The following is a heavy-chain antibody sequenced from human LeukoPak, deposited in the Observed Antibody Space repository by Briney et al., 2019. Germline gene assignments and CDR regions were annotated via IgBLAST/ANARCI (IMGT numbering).Heavy chain of an antibody. Sequence: SVKVSCKASGGTFSSYAISWVRQAPGQGLEWMGGIIPIFGTANYVQKFQGRVTITTDESTSTAYMELSSLRSEDTAVYHCARVRYSSSWYLDYWGQGTLVTVSS. J-gene: IGHJ4*02. D-gene: IGHD6-13*01. V-gene: IGHV1-69*05. CDR1: GGTFSSYA. CDR3: ARVRYSSSWYLDY. CDR2: IIPIFGTA.